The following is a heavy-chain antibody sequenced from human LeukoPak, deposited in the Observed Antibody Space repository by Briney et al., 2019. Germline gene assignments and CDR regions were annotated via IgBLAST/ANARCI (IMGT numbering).Heavy chain of an antibody. V-gene: IGHV1-18*01. J-gene: IGHJ4*01. CDR3: ARDNDKVVDH. CDR2: ITAYNGSR. Sequence: ASVKVSCKTSGYTFSNYGISWVRQAPGQGLEWMGWITAYNGSRLYAQRFQGRITLTTDTSTSTSYMELRSLEYDDTAIYYCARDNDKVVDHWGQGTLVTVSS. D-gene: IGHD1-1*01. CDR1: GYTFSNYG.